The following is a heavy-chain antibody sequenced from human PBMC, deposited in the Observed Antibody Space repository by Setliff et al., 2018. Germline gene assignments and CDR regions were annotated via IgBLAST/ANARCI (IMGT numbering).Heavy chain of an antibody. V-gene: IGHV4-59*12. CDR1: GGSINRDY. CDR3: ARARDGIDFDYFDY. CDR2: IHYSGET. J-gene: IGHJ4*02. Sequence: SETLSLTCSASGGSINRDYWNWIRQPPGKGLEWIGYIHYSGETFYNPSLRSRVIISVDTSKNQFSLKVTSLIAADTAVYYCARARDGIDFDYFDYWGRGTPVTVSS.